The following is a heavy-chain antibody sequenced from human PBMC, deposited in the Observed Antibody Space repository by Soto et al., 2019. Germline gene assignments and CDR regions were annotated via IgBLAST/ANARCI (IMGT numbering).Heavy chain of an antibody. Sequence: SETLSLTCTVSGGSISSYYWSWIRQPPGKGLEWIGYIYYSGSTNYNPSPKSRVTISVDTSKNQFSLKLSSVTAADTAVYYCARDNDDDFWSGYRYFDYWGQGTLVTVSS. J-gene: IGHJ4*02. CDR3: ARDNDDDFWSGYRYFDY. CDR2: IYYSGST. CDR1: GGSISSYY. D-gene: IGHD3-3*01. V-gene: IGHV4-59*01.